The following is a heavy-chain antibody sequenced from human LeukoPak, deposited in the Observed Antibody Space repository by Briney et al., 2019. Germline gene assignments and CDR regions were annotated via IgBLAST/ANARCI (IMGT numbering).Heavy chain of an antibody. CDR3: TRGSSGRRAN. J-gene: IGHJ4*02. CDR1: AYTFTSCD. CDR2: MNPNSGNT. D-gene: IGHD6-19*01. V-gene: IGHV1-8*01. Sequence: ASVKVSCKASAYTFTSCDINWVRQATGQGLEWMGWMNPNSGNTGYGQSFQGRITMTRDISIGTAYMELSNLTSEDTAIYYCTRGSSGRRANWGQGTLVTVSA.